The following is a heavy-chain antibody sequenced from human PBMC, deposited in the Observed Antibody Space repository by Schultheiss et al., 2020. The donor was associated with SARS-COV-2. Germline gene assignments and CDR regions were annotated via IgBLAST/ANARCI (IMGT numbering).Heavy chain of an antibody. CDR2: INHSGST. CDR3: ARRGYCSSTSCPKENPFDY. D-gene: IGHD2-2*01. CDR1: GGSFSGYY. V-gene: IGHV4-34*01. J-gene: IGHJ4*02. Sequence: GSLRLSCAVYGGSFSGYYWSWIRQPPGKGLEWIGEINHSGSTNYNPSLKSRVTISVDTSKNQFSLKLSSVTAADTAVYYCARRGYCSSTSCPKENPFDYWGQGTLVTVSS.